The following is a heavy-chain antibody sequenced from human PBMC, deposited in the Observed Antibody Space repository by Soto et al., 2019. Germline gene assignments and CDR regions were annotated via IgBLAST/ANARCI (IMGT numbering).Heavy chain of an antibody. Sequence: SETLSLTCNVSCDSISSGRYYWSWIRQHPEKGLEWIGYIYYSGTAQYSPSFKSRITMSVDTSKSQFSLKMTSLTAADTAIYYCARGFSTDFDW. V-gene: IGHV4-31*03. CDR2: IYYSGTA. CDR1: CDSISSGRYY. D-gene: IGHD3-3*01. CDR3: ARGFSTDFDW. J-gene: IGHJ5*01.